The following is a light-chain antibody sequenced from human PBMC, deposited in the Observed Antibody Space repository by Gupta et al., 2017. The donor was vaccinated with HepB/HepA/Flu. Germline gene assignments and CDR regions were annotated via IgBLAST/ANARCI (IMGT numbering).Light chain of an antibody. CDR2: DAS. CDR3: QQCSTWPLT. V-gene: IGKV3-11*01. CDR1: QSVSTY. J-gene: IGKJ4*01. Sequence: EIVLTQSPATLSLSPGERATLSCRASQSVSTYLAWYQQKLGQAPRLLIYDASNRATGIPARFSGSGSGTDVILTISSLEPEDFAVYYCQQCSTWPLTFGGGTKVEIK.